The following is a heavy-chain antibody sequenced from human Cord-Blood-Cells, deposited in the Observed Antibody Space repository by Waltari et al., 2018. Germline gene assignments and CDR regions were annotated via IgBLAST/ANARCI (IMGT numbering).Heavy chain of an antibody. D-gene: IGHD2-8*01. V-gene: IGHV1-2*02. CDR3: ATPYCTNGVCYDAFDI. CDR1: GYTFTGYY. J-gene: IGHJ3*02. Sequence: QVQLVQSGAEVKKPGASVKVSCKASGYTFTGYYMHWVRQAPGQGLEWMGWINPNRGGTNNAQKFQGRVTMTRDTSISTAYMELSRLRSDDTAVYYCATPYCTNGVCYDAFDIWGQGTMVTVSS. CDR2: INPNRGGT.